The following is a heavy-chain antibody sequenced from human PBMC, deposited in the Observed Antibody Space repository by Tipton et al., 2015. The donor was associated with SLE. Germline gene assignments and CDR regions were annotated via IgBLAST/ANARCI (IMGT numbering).Heavy chain of an antibody. V-gene: IGHV4-39*01. CDR3: ARTRYCSSTSCYTPHASDI. CDR1: GGSISSSSYY. J-gene: IGHJ3*02. Sequence: TLSLTCTVSGGSISSSSYYWGWIRQPPGKGLEWIGSIYYSGSTYYNPSLKSRVTISVDTSKNQFSLKLSSVTAADTAVYYCARTRYCSSTSCYTPHASDIWGQGTMVTVSS. CDR2: IYYSGST. D-gene: IGHD2-2*01.